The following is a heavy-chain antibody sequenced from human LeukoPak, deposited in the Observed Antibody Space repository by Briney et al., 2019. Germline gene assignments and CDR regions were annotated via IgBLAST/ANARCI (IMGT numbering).Heavy chain of an antibody. V-gene: IGHV3-30*04. CDR1: KFTFSNCA. J-gene: IGHJ3*02. CDR3: ARPSSGYYWGAAFDI. CDR2: ISYDGTNK. D-gene: IGHD3-22*01. Sequence: GGSLRLSSAASKFTFSNCAMRWVRPAPGKGLEWVAVISYDGTNKYYADSVKGRFTISRHNSKNTLYLQMNSLRTEDTALYYCARPSSGYYWGAAFDIWGQGTMVTVSS.